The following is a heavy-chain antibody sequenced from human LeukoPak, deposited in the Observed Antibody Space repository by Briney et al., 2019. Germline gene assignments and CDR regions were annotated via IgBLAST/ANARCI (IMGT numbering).Heavy chain of an antibody. D-gene: IGHD3-10*01. J-gene: IGHJ6*03. CDR1: GFTFDDHA. CDR2: INWNGGST. CDR3: ARSYYSVYYMDV. Sequence: PGGSLRLSCAASGFTFDDHAMSWVRQAPGKGLEWVSGINWNGGSTGYADSVKGRFTISRDNAKNSLYLQMNSLRAEDTALYYCARSYYSVYYMDVWGKGTTVTVSS. V-gene: IGHV3-20*04.